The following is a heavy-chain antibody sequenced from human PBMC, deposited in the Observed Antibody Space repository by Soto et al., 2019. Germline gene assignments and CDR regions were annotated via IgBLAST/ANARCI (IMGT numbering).Heavy chain of an antibody. CDR1: GYSFTSYW. CDR3: ARGQWLVRVVPTMNYFDY. J-gene: IGHJ4*02. D-gene: IGHD6-19*01. CDR2: IYPGDSDT. V-gene: IGHV5-51*01. Sequence: GESLKISCKGSGYSFTSYWIGWVRQMPGKGLEWMGIIYPGDSDTRYSPSFQGQVTISADKSISTAYLQWSSLKASDTAMYYCARGQWLVRVVPTMNYFDYWGQGTLVTVSS.